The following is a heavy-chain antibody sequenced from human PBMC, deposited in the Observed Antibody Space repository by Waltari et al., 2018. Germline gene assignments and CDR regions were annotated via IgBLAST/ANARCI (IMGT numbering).Heavy chain of an antibody. V-gene: IGHV5-10-1*01. CDR1: GYDFSTSW. CDR3: ARTSTRDFYYMDV. Sequence: EVQLVQSGAEVKKPGESLRISCEGSGYDFSTSWITWVRHMPGKGLEWMGRIDPSDSYTNYNPSCRGHVTISVDRSISTAYIQWSGLRASDTAIYYCARTSTRDFYYMDVWGKGTTVTVSS. J-gene: IGHJ6*03. D-gene: IGHD1-1*01. CDR2: IDPSDSYT.